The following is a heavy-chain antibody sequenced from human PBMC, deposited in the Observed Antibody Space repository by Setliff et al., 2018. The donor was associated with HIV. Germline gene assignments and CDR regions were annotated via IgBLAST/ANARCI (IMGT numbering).Heavy chain of an antibody. CDR3: ARESSSGWSFIDD. J-gene: IGHJ4*02. V-gene: IGHV4-4*07. D-gene: IGHD6-19*01. CDR2: IHSTGTT. CDR1: GGSISSAY. Sequence: SETLSLTCSVSGGSISSAYFRWIRQSAGEGLEWIGRIHSTGTTNYNPYFESRVTMSLDTSKKQFSLTLTSVTAADTAIYYCARESSSGWSFIDDWGQGVLVTVSS.